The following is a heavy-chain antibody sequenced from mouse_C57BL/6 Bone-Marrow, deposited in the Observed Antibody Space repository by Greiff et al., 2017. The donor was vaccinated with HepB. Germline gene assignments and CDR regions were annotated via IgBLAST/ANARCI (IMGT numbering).Heavy chain of an antibody. CDR2: ISSGGSYT. Sequence: EVQLVESGGDLVKPGGSLKLSCAASGFTFSSYCMSWVRQTPDQRLEWVANISSGGSYTYYPDSVKGRFTISRYNANNTLYLQMSSLKSEYTAMYDCSRQAAYYSNYGVDYWGKGTSVTVAS. J-gene: IGHJ4*01. CDR1: GFTFSSYC. D-gene: IGHD2-5*01. V-gene: IGHV5-6*01. CDR3: SRQAAYYSNYGVDY.